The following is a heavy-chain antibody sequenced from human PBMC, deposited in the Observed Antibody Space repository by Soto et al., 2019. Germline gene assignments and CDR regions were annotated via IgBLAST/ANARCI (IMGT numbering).Heavy chain of an antibody. V-gene: IGHV3-21*01. D-gene: IGHD3-10*01. CDR2: ISSSNSYI. Sequence: EVQLVESGGGLVKPGGSLRLSCAASGFTFSSYSMNWVRQAPGKGLEWVSSISSSNSYIYYADSVKGRFTISRDNAQNSLYLQMNSLRAEDTAVYYCARDKRWVRGTGGWFEPWGQGTLVTVSS. CDR1: GFTFSSYS. J-gene: IGHJ5*02. CDR3: ARDKRWVRGTGGWFEP.